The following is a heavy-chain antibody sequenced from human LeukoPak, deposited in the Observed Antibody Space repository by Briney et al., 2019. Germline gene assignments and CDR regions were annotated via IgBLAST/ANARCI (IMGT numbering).Heavy chain of an antibody. Sequence: ASVKVSCKASGYTFTGYYMHWVRQAPGQGLEWMERINPNSGGTNYAQKFQGRVTMTRDTSISTAYMELSRLRSDDTAVYYCARGTIYYYDSSGYYYFDYWGQGTLVTVSS. J-gene: IGHJ4*02. CDR1: GYTFTGYY. CDR3: ARGTIYYYDSSGYYYFDY. V-gene: IGHV1-2*06. CDR2: INPNSGGT. D-gene: IGHD3-22*01.